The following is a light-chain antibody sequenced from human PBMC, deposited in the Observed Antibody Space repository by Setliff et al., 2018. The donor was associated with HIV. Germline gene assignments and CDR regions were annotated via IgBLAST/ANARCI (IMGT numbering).Light chain of an antibody. CDR2: EVR. Sequence: QSVLTQPASVSGSPGQSITIFCTGTSSDVGGYNLVSWYQHHPDKAPKLIIYEVRERPSGVSNRFSGSKSGNTASLTISGLQAEDEADYYCRSFAGSNTYVFGPGTKVTVL. V-gene: IGLV2-23*02. J-gene: IGLJ1*01. CDR1: SSDVGGYNL. CDR3: RSFAGSNTYV.